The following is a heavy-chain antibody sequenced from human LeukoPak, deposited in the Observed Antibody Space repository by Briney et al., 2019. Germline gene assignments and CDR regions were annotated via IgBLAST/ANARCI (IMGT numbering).Heavy chain of an antibody. J-gene: IGHJ3*02. D-gene: IGHD1-26*01. Sequence: GASVKVSCKASGYTFTSYYMHWVRQAPGQGLEWMGIINPSGGSTSYAQKFQGRVTMTRDTSTSTVYMELSSLRSEGTAVYYCARSDPTSYSGSYYSAFDIWGQGTVVTVSS. CDR1: GYTFTSYY. V-gene: IGHV1-46*01. CDR3: ARSDPTSYSGSYYSAFDI. CDR2: INPSGGST.